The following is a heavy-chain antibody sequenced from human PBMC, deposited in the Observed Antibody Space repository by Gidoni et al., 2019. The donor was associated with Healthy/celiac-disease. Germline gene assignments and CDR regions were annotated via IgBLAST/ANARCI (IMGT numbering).Heavy chain of an antibody. J-gene: IGHJ3*02. V-gene: IGHV1-58*01. D-gene: IGHD3-16*01. CDR3: AAEGGGPDAFDI. CDR2: FVVGSGNT. CDR1: GFTFTSSA. Sequence: QMQLVQSGPEVTKPGTSVKVSCKASGFTFTSSAVQWVRQARGQRLEWIGWFVVGSGNTNYAQKFQERVTITRDMSTSTAYMELSSLRSEDTAVYYCAAEGGGPDAFDIWGQGTMVTVSS.